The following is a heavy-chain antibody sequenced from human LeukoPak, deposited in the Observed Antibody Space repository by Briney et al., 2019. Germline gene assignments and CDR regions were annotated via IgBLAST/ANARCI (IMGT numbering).Heavy chain of an antibody. D-gene: IGHD6-6*01. J-gene: IGHJ6*03. Sequence: HSGGSLSLFCAASGLTFSTYAMLWVRQAPGKGLQWVSSVGGTDGFVTSDGNIYYADSVKGRFTISRDNSKNTLYLHMNSLTAEDTAVYYCAKAPGWRRQLVIFYYYMDVWGKGTTVTVSS. V-gene: IGHV3-23*01. CDR3: AKAPGWRRQLVIFYYYMDV. CDR2: VGGTDGFVTSDGNI. CDR1: GLTFSTYA.